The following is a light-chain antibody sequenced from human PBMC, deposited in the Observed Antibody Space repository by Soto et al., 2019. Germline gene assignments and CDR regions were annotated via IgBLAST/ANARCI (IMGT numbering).Light chain of an antibody. CDR3: QQRTNWPWT. V-gene: IGKV3-11*01. CDR1: KSVGGD. Sequence: DIVLTQSPATLSLTPGQGASLSCRASKSVGGDLVWYQQHPGQAPRLIIYDASNRATGIPPRFSGSGSGTEFTLTISSLEPEDFEVYYCQQRTNWPWTFGQGTKVDIK. J-gene: IGKJ1*01. CDR2: DAS.